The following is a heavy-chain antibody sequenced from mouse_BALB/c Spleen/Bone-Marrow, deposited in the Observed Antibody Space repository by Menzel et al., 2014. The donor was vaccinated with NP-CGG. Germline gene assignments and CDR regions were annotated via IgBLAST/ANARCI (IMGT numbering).Heavy chain of an antibody. CDR1: GYTFTEYS. V-gene: IGHV1-22*01. J-gene: IGHJ3*01. CDR2: INPKDGGS. CDR3: ARWGFSAY. Sequence: VQLQQSGPELVKPGASVKISCKTSGYTFTEYSIHWVKQNHGESLEWIGCINPKDGGSSYTQKFKGKATLTVDKSSSTAYMEVRSLTSEDSAVYYCARWGFSAYWGQGTLVTVSA.